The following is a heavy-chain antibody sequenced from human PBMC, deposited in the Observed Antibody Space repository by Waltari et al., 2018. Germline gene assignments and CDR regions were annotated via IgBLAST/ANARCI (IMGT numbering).Heavy chain of an antibody. CDR1: GGTFSSYA. D-gene: IGHD3-22*01. CDR3: ARDGGRGYYYGSQ. Sequence: QVQLVQSGTEVKKPGSSVKVPCKDSGGTFSSYATSWVRQAPGQGLEWMGGITPIFCTANYAQKFQGSVTITADESTSTAYMERRFLRSEDSAVYYCARDGGRGYYYGSQWGQVALVTVSS. V-gene: IGHV1-69*12. CDR2: ITPIFCTA. J-gene: IGHJ4*02.